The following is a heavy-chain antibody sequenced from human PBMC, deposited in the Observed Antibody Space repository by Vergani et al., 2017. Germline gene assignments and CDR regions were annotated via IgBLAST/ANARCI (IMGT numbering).Heavy chain of an antibody. Sequence: QVQLVQSGAEVKKPGSSVKVSCKASGGTFSSYAISWVRQAPGQGLEWMGGIIPIFGTANYAQKFQGRVTITADESTSTAYMELSSLRSEDTAVYYCARDHYYGSXSYPRPYYYYGMDVWGQGTTVTVSS. CDR2: IIPIFGTA. J-gene: IGHJ6*02. CDR1: GGTFSSYA. V-gene: IGHV1-69*12. CDR3: ARDHYYGSXSYPRPYYYYGMDV. D-gene: IGHD3-10*01.